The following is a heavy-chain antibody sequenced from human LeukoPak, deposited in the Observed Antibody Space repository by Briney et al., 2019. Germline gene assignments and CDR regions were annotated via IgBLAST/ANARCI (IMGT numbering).Heavy chain of an antibody. CDR3: AKDQGYDYVWGSLNDAFDI. CDR2: ISGSGVST. CDR1: GFTFSSYA. D-gene: IGHD3-16*01. V-gene: IGHV3-23*01. Sequence: GGSLRLSCAASGFTFSSYAMSWVRQAPGKGLEWVSVISGSGVSTYYADSVKGRFTISRDNSKNTLYLQMNSLRAEDTAVYYCAKDQGYDYVWGSLNDAFDIWGQGTMVTVSS. J-gene: IGHJ3*02.